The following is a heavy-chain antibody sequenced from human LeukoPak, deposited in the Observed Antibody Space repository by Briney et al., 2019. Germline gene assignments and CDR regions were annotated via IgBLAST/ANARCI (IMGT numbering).Heavy chain of an antibody. CDR2: IYHSGST. J-gene: IGHJ3*02. CDR1: GGSFSGYY. Sequence: SETLSLTCAVYGGSFSGYYWGWIRQPPGKGLEWIGSIYHSGSTYYNPSLKSRVTISVDTSKNQFSLKLSSVTAADTAVYYCARDRRAWIVVVVAATNDDAFDIWGQGTMVTVSS. V-gene: IGHV4-38-2*02. CDR3: ARDRRAWIVVVVAATNDDAFDI. D-gene: IGHD2-15*01.